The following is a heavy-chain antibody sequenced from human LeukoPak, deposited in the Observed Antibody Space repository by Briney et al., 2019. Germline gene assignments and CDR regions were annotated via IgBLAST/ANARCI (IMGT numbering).Heavy chain of an antibody. V-gene: IGHV4-59*01. D-gene: IGHD3-10*01. Sequence: SETLSLTCTVSGGSISSYYWSWIRQPPGKGLEWNGYIYYSGSTNYNPSLKSRVTISVDTSKNQFSLKLSSVTAADTAVYYCARGFLWFGELSLDYWGQGTLVTVSS. CDR3: ARGFLWFGELSLDY. CDR1: GGSISSYY. J-gene: IGHJ4*02. CDR2: IYYSGST.